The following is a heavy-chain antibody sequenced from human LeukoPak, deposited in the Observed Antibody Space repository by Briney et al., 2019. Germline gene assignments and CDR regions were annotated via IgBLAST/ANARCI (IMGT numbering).Heavy chain of an antibody. Sequence: GRSLRLSCAASGFTFSSYGMHWVRQAPGKGLEWVAVIWYDGSNKYYADSVKGRFTISRDNSKNTLYLQMNSLRAEDMAVYYCAKDTRYYYDSSGPYYFDYWGQGTLVTVSS. CDR1: GFTFSSYG. J-gene: IGHJ4*02. CDR2: IWYDGSNK. V-gene: IGHV3-33*06. CDR3: AKDTRYYYDSSGPYYFDY. D-gene: IGHD3-22*01.